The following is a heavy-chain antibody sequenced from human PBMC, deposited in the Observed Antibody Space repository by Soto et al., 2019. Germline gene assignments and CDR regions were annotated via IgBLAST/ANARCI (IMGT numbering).Heavy chain of an antibody. Sequence: SETLSLTCTVSGGSISNTNYYWGWIRQPPGKGPEWIGSISYSGTTYYNPSLKSRLTVSVDPSKNQFSLKLSSMTAADTAVYYCATQEVGGSYVYTFDPWGQGTLVTVSS. V-gene: IGHV4-39*01. D-gene: IGHD1-26*01. J-gene: IGHJ5*02. CDR2: ISYSGTT. CDR3: ATQEVGGSYVYTFDP. CDR1: GGSISNTNYY.